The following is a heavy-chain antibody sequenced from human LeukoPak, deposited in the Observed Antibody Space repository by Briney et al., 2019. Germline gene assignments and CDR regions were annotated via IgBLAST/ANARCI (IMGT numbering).Heavy chain of an antibody. CDR1: GFTVSSNY. J-gene: IGHJ4*02. V-gene: IGHV3-53*05. Sequence: GGSLRLSCAASGFTVSSNYMSWVRQAPGKGLEWVSVIYSGGTTYYADSVKGRFTISRDNSKNTLYLQMNSLRAEDTAVYYCAKSPRYCSGGSCYDLDYWGQGTLVTVSS. CDR2: IYSGGTT. D-gene: IGHD2-15*01. CDR3: AKSPRYCSGGSCYDLDY.